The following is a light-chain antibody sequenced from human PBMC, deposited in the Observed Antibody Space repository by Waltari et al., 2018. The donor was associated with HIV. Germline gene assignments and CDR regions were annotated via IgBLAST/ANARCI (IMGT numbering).Light chain of an antibody. V-gene: IGLV1-47*01. CDR1: GSNLGSTF. CDR2: LNN. Sequence: QSVLPQPPSASGTPGQRVPISCSAPGSNLGSTFVYRYQPTPGTAPKLLTFLNNQRPSGVPDRFSCSKSGTSASLASSGLRSEDEADYYWAAWDASLSAGVFGGGTKLTVL. CDR3: AAWDASLSAGV. J-gene: IGLJ3*02.